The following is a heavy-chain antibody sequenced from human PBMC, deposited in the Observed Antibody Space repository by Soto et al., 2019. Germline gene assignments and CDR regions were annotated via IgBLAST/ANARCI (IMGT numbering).Heavy chain of an antibody. CDR3: TTDPGGGISARDVPDY. Sequence: PGGSLRLSWVGSGFTFSEFAMTWVRQAPGRGLEWVGRIKSKASGGTTDYAAPVKGRFTISRDDSKNTLNLQMNSLKTEDTAVYYCTTDPGGGISARDVPDYWGQGTLVTVSS. CDR2: IKSKASGGTT. J-gene: IGHJ4*02. V-gene: IGHV3-15*01. D-gene: IGHD6-6*01. CDR1: GFTFSEFA.